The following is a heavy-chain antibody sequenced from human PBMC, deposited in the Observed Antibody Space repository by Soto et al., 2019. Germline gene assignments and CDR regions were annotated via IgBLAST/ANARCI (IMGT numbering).Heavy chain of an antibody. D-gene: IGHD3-22*01. J-gene: IGHJ4*02. V-gene: IGHV4-30-4*01. Sequence: PSETLSLTCTVSGGSISSGDYYWSWIRQPPGKGLEWIGYIYYSGSTYYNPSLKSRVTISVDTSKNQFPLKLSSVTAADTAVYYCARLPHYDSSGYSAFDYWGQGTLVTVSS. CDR3: ARLPHYDSSGYSAFDY. CDR2: IYYSGST. CDR1: GGSISSGDYY.